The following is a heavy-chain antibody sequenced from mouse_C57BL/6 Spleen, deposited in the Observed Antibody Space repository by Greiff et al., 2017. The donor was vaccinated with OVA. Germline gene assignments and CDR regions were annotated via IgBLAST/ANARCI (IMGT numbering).Heavy chain of an antibody. V-gene: IGHV1-54*01. Sequence: VQLQQSGAELVRPGTSVKVSCKASGYAFTNYLIEWVKQRPGQGLEWIGVINPGSGGTNYNEKFKGKATLTADKSSSTAYMQLSSLTSEDSAVYFCARNDGYRYWGQGTTLTVSS. J-gene: IGHJ2*01. CDR1: GYAFTNYL. D-gene: IGHD2-3*01. CDR3: ARNDGYRY. CDR2: INPGSGGT.